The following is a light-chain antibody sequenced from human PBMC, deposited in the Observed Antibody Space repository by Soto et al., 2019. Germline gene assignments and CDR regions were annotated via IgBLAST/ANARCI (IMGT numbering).Light chain of an antibody. CDR2: EIS. CDR1: SGDVGGYNY. J-gene: IGLJ2*01. CDR3: SSYTSSSTVV. V-gene: IGLV2-14*01. Sequence: QSALTQPASVSGSPGQSITISWTGTSGDVGGYNYVSWYQQHPGKAPKLMIYEISNRPSGVSNRFSGSKSGNTASLTISGLQAEDEAAYYCSSYTSSSTVVFGGGTKLTVL.